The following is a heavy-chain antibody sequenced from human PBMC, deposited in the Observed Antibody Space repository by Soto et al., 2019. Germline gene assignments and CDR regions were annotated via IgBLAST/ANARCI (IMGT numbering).Heavy chain of an antibody. CDR2: IIPILGIA. J-gene: IGHJ4*02. V-gene: IGHV1-69*08. Sequence: QVQLVQSGAEVKKPGSSVKVSCKASGGTFSSYTISWVRQAPGQGLEWMGRIIPILGIANYAQKFQGRVTSTADKSTSTAYMERSSLRSEDTAVYYWAREQAYSSGWYADYWGQGTLVTVSS. CDR1: GGTFSSYT. D-gene: IGHD6-19*01. CDR3: AREQAYSSGWYADY.